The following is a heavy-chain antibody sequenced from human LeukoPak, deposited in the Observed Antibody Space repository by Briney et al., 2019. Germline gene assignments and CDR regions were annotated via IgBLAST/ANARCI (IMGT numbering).Heavy chain of an antibody. Sequence: ASVKVSCKASGYTFTGYYMHWVRQAPGQGLEWMGWINPNSGGTNYAQKFQGWVTMTRDTSISTAYMELSRLRSDDTAVYYCARDHRIGGYYFDYWGQGTLVTVSS. D-gene: IGHD3-10*01. CDR3: ARDHRIGGYYFDY. CDR1: GYTFTGYY. CDR2: INPNSGGT. V-gene: IGHV1-2*04. J-gene: IGHJ4*02.